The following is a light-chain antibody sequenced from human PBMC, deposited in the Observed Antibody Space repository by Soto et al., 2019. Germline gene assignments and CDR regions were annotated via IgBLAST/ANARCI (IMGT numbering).Light chain of an antibody. J-gene: IGKJ4*01. CDR1: QSVSSSY. CDR2: GAS. CDR3: QQYGRSPST. V-gene: IGKV3-20*01. Sequence: EIVFTRSPGTLSLSPGERATLSCRASQSVSSSYLAWYQQKPGQAPRLLIYGASSRATGIPDRFSGSGSGTDFTLTISRLEPEDFAVYYCQQYGRSPSTFGGGTKVDIK.